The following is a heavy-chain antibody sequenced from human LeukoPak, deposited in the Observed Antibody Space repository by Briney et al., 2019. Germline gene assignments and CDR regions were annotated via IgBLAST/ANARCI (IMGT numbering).Heavy chain of an antibody. V-gene: IGHV3-23*01. CDR2: ICGSGGCT. CDR3: AKTTVGYSSGRYPGWPADC. D-gene: IGHD6-19*01. Sequence: PGGSLRLSCEASGFTFNTYAIYWVRQAPGKGLEWVSGICGSGGCTYYADSVKGRFTISRDNSKNTVYLQMNSLTADDTAAYYCAKTTVGYSSGRYPGWPADCWGQGTLVTVSS. J-gene: IGHJ4*02. CDR1: GFTFNTYA.